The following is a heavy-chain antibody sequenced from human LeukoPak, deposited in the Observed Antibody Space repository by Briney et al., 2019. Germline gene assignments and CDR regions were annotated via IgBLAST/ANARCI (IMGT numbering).Heavy chain of an antibody. J-gene: IGHJ2*01. CDR2: ISSYNGNT. CDR1: GGTFSSYA. V-gene: IGHV1-18*01. Sequence: ASVKVSCKASGGTFSSYAISWVRQAPGQGLEWMGWISSYNGNTNCAQKLQGRVTMTTDTSTSTAYMELSSLRSEDTAVYYCARVTSIAVAGWYFDLWGRGTLVTVSS. CDR3: ARVTSIAVAGWYFDL. D-gene: IGHD6-19*01.